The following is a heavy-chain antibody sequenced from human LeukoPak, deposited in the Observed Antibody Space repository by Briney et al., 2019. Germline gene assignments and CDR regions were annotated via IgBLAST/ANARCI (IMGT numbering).Heavy chain of an antibody. Sequence: ASVKVSCKASGYTFTSYGISWVLQAPGQGLEWMGWISAYNGNTNYAQKLQGRVTMTTDTSTSTAYMELRSLRSDDTAVYYCARDDLDYYGSGSYFDYWGQGTLVTVPS. CDR3: ARDDLDYYGSGSYFDY. CDR1: GYTFTSYG. J-gene: IGHJ4*02. CDR2: ISAYNGNT. D-gene: IGHD3-10*01. V-gene: IGHV1-18*01.